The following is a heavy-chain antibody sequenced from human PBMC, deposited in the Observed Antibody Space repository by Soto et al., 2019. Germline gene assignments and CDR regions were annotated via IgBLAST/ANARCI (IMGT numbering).Heavy chain of an antibody. CDR2: IYYSGST. D-gene: IGHD3-3*01. CDR3: ARSMASFGVDPTEYYFDY. Sequence: SETLSLTCTVSGGSISSYYWSWIRQPPGKGLEWIGYIYYSGSTNYNPSLKSRVTISVDTSKNQFSLKLSSVTAADTAVYYCARSMASFGVDPTEYYFDYWGQGTLVTVSS. V-gene: IGHV4-59*01. CDR1: GGSISSYY. J-gene: IGHJ4*02.